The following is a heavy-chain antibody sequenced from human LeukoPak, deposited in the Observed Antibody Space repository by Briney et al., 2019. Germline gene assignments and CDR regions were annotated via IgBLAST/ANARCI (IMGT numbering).Heavy chain of an antibody. CDR1: GYTLTELS. CDR2: FDPEDGET. CDR3: ATLLGWFGSSNWFDP. D-gene: IGHD3-10*01. Sequence: ASVKVSCKVSGYTLTELSMHWVRQAPGKGLEWMGGFDPEDGETIYAQKFQGRVTMTEDTSTDTAYMELSSLRSEDTAVYYCATLLGWFGSSNWFDPWGQGTLVSVSS. V-gene: IGHV1-24*01. J-gene: IGHJ5*02.